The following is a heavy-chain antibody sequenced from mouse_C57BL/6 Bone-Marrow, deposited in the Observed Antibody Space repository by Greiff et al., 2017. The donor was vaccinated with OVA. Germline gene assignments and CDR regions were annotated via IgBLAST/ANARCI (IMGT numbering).Heavy chain of an antibody. J-gene: IGHJ4*01. D-gene: IGHD1-1*01. Sequence: EVKLVESGGGLVKPGGSLKLSCAASGFTFSSYAMSWVRQTPEKRLEWVATISDGGSYTYYPDNVKGRFTISRDNAKNNLYLQMSHLKSEDTAMYYCARAVGSRGYYAMDYWGQGTSVTVSS. CDR2: ISDGGSYT. CDR1: GFTFSSYA. CDR3: ARAVGSRGYYAMDY. V-gene: IGHV5-4*03.